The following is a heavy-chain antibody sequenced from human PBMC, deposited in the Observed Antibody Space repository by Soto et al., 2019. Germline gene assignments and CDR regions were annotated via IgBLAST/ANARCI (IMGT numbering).Heavy chain of an antibody. CDR3: ARDGGSWREMATIPDDAFDI. Sequence: GASVKVSCKASGGTFSSYAISWVRQAPGQGLEWMGGIIPIFGTANYAQKFQGRVTITADESTSTAYMELSSLRSEDTAVYYCARDGGSWREMATIPDDAFDIWGQGTMVTVSS. V-gene: IGHV1-69*13. CDR2: IIPIFGTA. D-gene: IGHD5-12*01. CDR1: GGTFSSYA. J-gene: IGHJ3*02.